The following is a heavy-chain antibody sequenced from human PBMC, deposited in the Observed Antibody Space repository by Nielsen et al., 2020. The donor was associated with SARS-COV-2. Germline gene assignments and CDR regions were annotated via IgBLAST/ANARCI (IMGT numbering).Heavy chain of an antibody. CDR3: ARDPAVTGHFDY. D-gene: IGHD6-19*01. Sequence: ASVKVSCKVSGYTLTTLSMHWVRLTPGKGLEWMRRFDRENGETIHAQKFQGRVTMTRDTSTSTVYMEVSSLRSEDTAVYYCARDPAVTGHFDYWGQGTLVTFSS. J-gene: IGHJ4*02. V-gene: IGHV1-24*01. CDR2: FDRENGET. CDR1: GYTLTTLS.